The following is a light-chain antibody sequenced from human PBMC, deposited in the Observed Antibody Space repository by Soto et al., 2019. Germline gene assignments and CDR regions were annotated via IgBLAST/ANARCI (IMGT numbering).Light chain of an antibody. CDR3: QQYNSYPLT. CDR2: DAS. CDR1: QDIINY. V-gene: IGKV1-33*01. J-gene: IGKJ4*01. Sequence: DIQMTQSPSSLSASVGDRVTITCQASQDIINYLNWYQQKPGKAPKLLIYDASNLETGVPSRFSGSGSGTEFTLTISSLQPDDFATYYCQQYNSYPLTFGGGTKVDIK.